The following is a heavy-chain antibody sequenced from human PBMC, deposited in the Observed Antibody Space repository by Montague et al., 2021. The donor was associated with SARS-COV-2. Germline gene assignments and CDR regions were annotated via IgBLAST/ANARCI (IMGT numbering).Heavy chain of an antibody. CDR2: ISTSGDYT. CDR1: GFIFRHCA. Sequence: SLRLSCAASGFIFRHCAMSWVRQAPGKGLEWVSGISTSGDYTYYADSLKGQFTISRDNSRNTLYLQMNSLRAEDTAIYYCAKDREMDYSANYWGQGTLVTVSS. CDR3: AKDREMDYSANY. V-gene: IGHV3-23*01. J-gene: IGHJ4*02. D-gene: IGHD5-24*01.